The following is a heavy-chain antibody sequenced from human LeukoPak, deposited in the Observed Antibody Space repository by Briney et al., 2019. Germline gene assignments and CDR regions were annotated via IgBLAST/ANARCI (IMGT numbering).Heavy chain of an antibody. D-gene: IGHD1-26*01. J-gene: IGHJ3*02. CDR2: ISYDGGNK. Sequence: PGGSLRLSCAASGFTFSSYAMHWVRQAPGKGLEWVAVISYDGGNKYYADSVKGRFTISRDNSKNTLYLQMNSLRAEDMAVYYCARFVGATLDAFDIWGQGTMVTVSS. CDR3: ARFVGATLDAFDI. CDR1: GFTFSSYA. V-gene: IGHV3-30*01.